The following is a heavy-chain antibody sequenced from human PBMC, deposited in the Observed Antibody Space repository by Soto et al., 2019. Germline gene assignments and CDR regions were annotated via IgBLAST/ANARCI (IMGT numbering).Heavy chain of an antibody. V-gene: IGHV4-4*02. Sequence: QVQLQESGPGLVKPSGTLSLTCDVSGGSISSSNWWRWVRQPPGKGLEWIGEIYHSGSTNFNPSLKSRVTISVDKSKNQISLKLSSVTAADTAVYYCARDLDTSGWPDYWGQGILVTVSS. J-gene: IGHJ4*02. CDR3: ARDLDTSGWPDY. D-gene: IGHD6-19*01. CDR1: GGSISSSNW. CDR2: IYHSGST.